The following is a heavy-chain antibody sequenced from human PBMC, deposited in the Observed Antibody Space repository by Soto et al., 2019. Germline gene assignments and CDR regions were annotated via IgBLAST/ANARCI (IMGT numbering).Heavy chain of an antibody. D-gene: IGHD1-26*01. CDR2: INHSGFT. Sequence: SETLSLTWGVSDLSLRCHCVSWIRQPPGKGLEWIAEINHSGFTNYNPSFKSRVSISRDTSTNQISLKLTSVTAADSAVYYCARAAVRQGATLFDLWGQGTVVPVSS. CDR1: DLSLRCHC. CDR3: ARAAVRQGATLFDL. V-gene: IGHV4-34*01. J-gene: IGHJ4*02.